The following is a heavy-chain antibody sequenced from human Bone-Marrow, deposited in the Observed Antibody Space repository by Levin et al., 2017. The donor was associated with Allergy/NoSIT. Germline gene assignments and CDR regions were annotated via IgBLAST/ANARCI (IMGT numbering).Heavy chain of an antibody. D-gene: IGHD2-2*01. Sequence: PSETLSLTCTVSGGSITSYYWSWIRQPPGKGLEWIGYISYSGSTKYNPSLESRVTISVDTSKNQFSLNLRSVTAAATAVYYCARHSGTDCTSDNCYDGGDYFDSWGRGAPVTVSS. J-gene: IGHJ4*02. CDR1: GGSITSYY. CDR3: ARHSGTDCTSDNCYDGGDYFDS. V-gene: IGHV4-59*08. CDR2: ISYSGST.